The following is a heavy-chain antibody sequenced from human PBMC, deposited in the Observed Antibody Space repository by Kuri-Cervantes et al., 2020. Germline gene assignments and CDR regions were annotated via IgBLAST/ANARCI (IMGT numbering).Heavy chain of an antibody. CDR3: ARSHHDFWRFDP. V-gene: IGHV1-18*01. J-gene: IGHJ5*02. Sequence: ASVKVSCKASGYTFTTYGISWVRQAPGQGLEWMGWISPYNNNTNYAQKLQGRVTLTTDTSTNTAYMDLRSLGSDDTAAYYCARSHHDFWRFDPWGQGTLVTVSS. D-gene: IGHD3-3*01. CDR2: ISPYNNNT. CDR1: GYTFTTYG.